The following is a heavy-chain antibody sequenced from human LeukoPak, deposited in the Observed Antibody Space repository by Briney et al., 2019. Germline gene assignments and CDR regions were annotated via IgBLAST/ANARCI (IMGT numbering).Heavy chain of an antibody. J-gene: IGHJ5*02. CDR2: INHSGST. V-gene: IGHV4-34*01. D-gene: IGHD6-13*01. Sequence: PWGTLCLTCAVYGVSFSDYYWSWIRQPPGKGLEWIAGINHSGSTNYNPSLKSGVTISVDTSKNQFSLKLSSVTDTDTAVYYCARVCSSSWYQRRASPVGGVDPWGQGTLVTVSS. CDR3: ARVCSSSWYQRRASPVGGVDP. CDR1: GVSFSDYY.